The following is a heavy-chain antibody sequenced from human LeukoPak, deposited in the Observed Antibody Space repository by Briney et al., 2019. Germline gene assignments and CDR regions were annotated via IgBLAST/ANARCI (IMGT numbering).Heavy chain of an antibody. CDR2: KNQDGNQK. D-gene: IGHD3-16*01. CDR3: ARGRLRGPFWFDP. Sequence: GGTLRLSRAASGFTHRSYCMSGVPHAPGKGREWVANKNQDGNQKQHVDSVKGRFNISRGNVKNPMYLQMNSLRAEDTAVYYCARGRLRGPFWFDPWGQGTLVTVSS. CDR1: GFTHRSYC. V-gene: IGHV3-7*01. J-gene: IGHJ5*02.